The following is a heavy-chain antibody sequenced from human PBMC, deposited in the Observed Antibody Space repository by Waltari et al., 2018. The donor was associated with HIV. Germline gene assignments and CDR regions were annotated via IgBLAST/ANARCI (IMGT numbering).Heavy chain of an antibody. J-gene: IGHJ5*02. Sequence: EVQLVASGGGLIQPGGSLRLPCAASGLNVSSTYLNWVRHAPGKGLEWVSVIYSGGSTYYADSVKGRFPISRDNSKNTLYLQMNSLRAEDTAVYYCARTVGDYGDHEGWFDPWGQGTLVTVSS. D-gene: IGHD4-17*01. CDR1: GLNVSSTY. CDR3: ARTVGDYGDHEGWFDP. CDR2: IYSGGST. V-gene: IGHV3-53*01.